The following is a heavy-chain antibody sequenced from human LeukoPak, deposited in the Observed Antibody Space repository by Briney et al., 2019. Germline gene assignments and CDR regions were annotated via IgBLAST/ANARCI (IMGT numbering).Heavy chain of an antibody. CDR3: ARDRDGYNRRAAFDI. CDR2: IIHIFGTA. V-gene: IGHV1-69*05. J-gene: IGHJ3*02. D-gene: IGHD5-24*01. Sequence: SVKVSCQASGGTFSSYAISWVRQAPGQGLEWMGWIIHIFGTANYAQKFQGRVTITTDESTSTAYMGLSSLRSEDTAVYYCARDRDGYNRRAAFDIWGQGTMVTVSS. CDR1: GGTFSSYA.